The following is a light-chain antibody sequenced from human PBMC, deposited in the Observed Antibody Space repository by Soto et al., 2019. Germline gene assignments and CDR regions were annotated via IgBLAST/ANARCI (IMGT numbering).Light chain of an antibody. CDR1: QSISSY. Sequence: PLTQSKSSLAASVGDRLTLTCRASQSISSYLNWYQQKPGKAPKLLIYAASSLQSGVPSRFSGSGSGTDFTLTISSLQPEDFATYYCQQSYSTPTFGQGTKVDIK. V-gene: IGKV1-39*01. J-gene: IGKJ1*01. CDR3: QQSYSTPT. CDR2: AAS.